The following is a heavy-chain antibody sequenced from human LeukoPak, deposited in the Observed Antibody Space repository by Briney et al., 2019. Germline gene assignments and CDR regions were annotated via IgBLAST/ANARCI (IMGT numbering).Heavy chain of an antibody. V-gene: IGHV1-18*01. CDR1: GYTFTSYG. Sequence: ASVKVSCKASGYTFTSYGISWVRQAPGQGLEWMGWISAYNGNTNYAQKLQGRVTMTTDTSTSTAYMELSRLRSDDTAVYYCARGDCSSTSCYIINWFDPWGQGTLVTVSS. J-gene: IGHJ5*02. D-gene: IGHD2-2*01. CDR2: ISAYNGNT. CDR3: ARGDCSSTSCYIINWFDP.